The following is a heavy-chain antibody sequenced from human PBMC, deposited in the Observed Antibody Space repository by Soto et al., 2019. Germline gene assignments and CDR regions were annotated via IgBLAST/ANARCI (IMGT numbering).Heavy chain of an antibody. CDR1: GGSISSGDYY. CDR3: AAFLGSYYYYGMDV. J-gene: IGHJ6*02. V-gene: IGHV4-30-4*01. CDR2: IYYSGST. Sequence: QVQLQESGPGLVKPSQTLSLTCTVSGGSISSGDYYWSWIRQPPGKGLEWIGYIYYSGSTYYNPSLKSGVTISVDTSKSQFSLKLSSVTAADTAVYYCAAFLGSYYYYGMDVWGQGTTVTVSS.